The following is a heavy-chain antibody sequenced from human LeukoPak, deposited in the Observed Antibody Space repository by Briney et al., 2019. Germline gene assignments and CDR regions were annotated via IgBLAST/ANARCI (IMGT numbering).Heavy chain of an antibody. CDR2: IYYSGNT. J-gene: IGHJ6*02. V-gene: IGHV4-39*01. D-gene: IGHD3-10*01. Sequence: PSETLSLTCTVSGGSISSSNYYWGWIRQPPGKGLEWIGSIYYSGNTYYNPSLKSRVTISVDTSKNQFSLKLTSVTAADTAVYYCARGFDYYGSGPQAVDVWGQGTTVTVSS. CDR3: ARGFDYYGSGPQAVDV. CDR1: GGSISSSNYY.